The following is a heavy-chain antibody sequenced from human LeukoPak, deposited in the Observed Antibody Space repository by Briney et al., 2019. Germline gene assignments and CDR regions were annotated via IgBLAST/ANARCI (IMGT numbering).Heavy chain of an antibody. J-gene: IGHJ3*02. CDR3: TTQYSSGWYVAFDI. CDR2: IKSKTDGGTT. CDR1: GFTFSNAW. Sequence: GGSLRLSCVASGFTFSNAWMSWVRQAPGKGLDWVGRIKSKTDGGTTDYAAPVKGRFTISRDDSKNTLYLQMNSLKTEDTAVFYCTTQYSSGWYVAFDIWGQGTMVTVSS. D-gene: IGHD6-19*01. V-gene: IGHV3-15*01.